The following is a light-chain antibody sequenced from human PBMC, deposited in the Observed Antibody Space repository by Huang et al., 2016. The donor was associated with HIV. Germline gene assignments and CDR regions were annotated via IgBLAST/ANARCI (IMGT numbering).Light chain of an antibody. J-gene: IGKJ4*01. V-gene: IGKV3-15*01. CDR3: QQYNNWPLT. CDR1: QSVNST. CDR2: GAS. Sequence: EIVMTQSPATLSVSPGERATLSCRASQSVNSTLAWYQQKPGQAPRPLIYGASTRATGSPARFSGSGSGTEFTLTISSLRSEDFAVYSCQQYNNWPLTFGGGTKVEIK.